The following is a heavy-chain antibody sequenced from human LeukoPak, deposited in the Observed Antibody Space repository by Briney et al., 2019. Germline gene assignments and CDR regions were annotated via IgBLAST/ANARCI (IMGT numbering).Heavy chain of an antibody. V-gene: IGHV1-2*02. CDR3: AKNTAYDILTGYPDY. Sequence: ASVKVSCKASGYTFTGYYMHWVRQAPGQGLEWMGWINPNSGGTNYAQKFQGRGTMTRDTAISTAYMELSRLRSDDTAVYYFAKNTAYDILTGYPDYWGQGTLVTVSS. J-gene: IGHJ4*02. CDR2: INPNSGGT. CDR1: GYTFTGYY. D-gene: IGHD3-9*01.